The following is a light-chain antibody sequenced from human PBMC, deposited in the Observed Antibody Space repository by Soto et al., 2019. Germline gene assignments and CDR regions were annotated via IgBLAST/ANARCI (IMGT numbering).Light chain of an antibody. CDR2: DVS. CDR3: SSYTRRNSVI. Sequence: QSALTQPASVSGSPGQPITISCTGTISDVGVYDYVSWYQQHPGTAPKLIIFDVSHRPSGVSNRFSGSKSGNTASLTISGLQAEDEADYYCSSYTRRNSVIFGGGTKLTVL. V-gene: IGLV2-14*03. CDR1: ISDVGVYDY. J-gene: IGLJ2*01.